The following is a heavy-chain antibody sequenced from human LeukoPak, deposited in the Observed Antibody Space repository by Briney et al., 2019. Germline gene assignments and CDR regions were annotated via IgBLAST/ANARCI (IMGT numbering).Heavy chain of an antibody. CDR3: VRGTGYSAYDYDFDY. D-gene: IGHD5-12*01. CDR2: IGTAGDT. J-gene: IGHJ4*02. V-gene: IGHV3-13*04. CDR1: GFTFSSYD. Sequence: GGSLRLSCAASGFTFSSYDMHWVRQPTGKGPEWVSAIGTAGDTYYPGSVKGRFTISRENAKNSLYLQMNSLRAGDTAVYYCVRGTGYSAYDYDFDYWGQGTLVTVSS.